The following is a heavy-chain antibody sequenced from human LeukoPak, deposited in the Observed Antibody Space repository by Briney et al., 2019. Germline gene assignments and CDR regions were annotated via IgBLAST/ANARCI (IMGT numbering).Heavy chain of an antibody. V-gene: IGHV3-48*01. Sequence: GGSLRLSCAASGFTFSSYSMNWVRQAPGKGLEWVSYISSSSSTIYYADSVKGRFTISRDNSKNTLYLQMNSLRAEDTAVYYCAKPSTYYYDSSGYPDYWGQGTLVTVSS. D-gene: IGHD3-22*01. CDR2: ISSSSSTI. CDR1: GFTFSSYS. J-gene: IGHJ4*02. CDR3: AKPSTYYYDSSGYPDY.